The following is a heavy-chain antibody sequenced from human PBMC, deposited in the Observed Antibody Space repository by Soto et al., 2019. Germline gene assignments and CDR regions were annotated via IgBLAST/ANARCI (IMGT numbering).Heavy chain of an antibody. D-gene: IGHD6-13*01. J-gene: IGHJ6*02. CDR2: ISSSGSTI. CDR1: GFTFSDYY. V-gene: IGHV3-11*01. Sequence: QVQLVESGGGLVKPGGSLRLSCAASGFTFSDYYMSWIRQAPGNGLEWVSYISSSGSTIYYADSVKGRFTISRDNAKNSLYLQMSNLRAEDTAVYYCARQWGSSWYSLSGMDVWGQGTTVTVS. CDR3: ARQWGSSWYSLSGMDV.